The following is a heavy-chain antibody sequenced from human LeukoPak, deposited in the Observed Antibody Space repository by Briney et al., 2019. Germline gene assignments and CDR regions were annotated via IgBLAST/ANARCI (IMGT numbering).Heavy chain of an antibody. CDR3: TTITDTAMVLY. CDR2: IKSKTDGGTT. V-gene: IGHV3-15*01. Sequence: PGGSLRLSCAASGFTFSTYAMSWVRQAPGKGLEWVGRIKSKTDGGTTDYAAPVKGRFTISRDDSKNTLYLQMNSLKTEDTAVYYCTTITDTAMVLYWGQGTLVTVSS. D-gene: IGHD5-18*01. CDR1: GFTFSTYA. J-gene: IGHJ4*02.